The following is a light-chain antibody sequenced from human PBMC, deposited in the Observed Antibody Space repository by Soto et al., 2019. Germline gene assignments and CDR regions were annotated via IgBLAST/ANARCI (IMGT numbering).Light chain of an antibody. V-gene: IGKV3-11*01. J-gene: IGKJ5*01. CDR3: QQRSNWPVT. CDR1: QSVPGNF. Sequence: EIGLTQAPDTLSLSPGEKGTLSCRASQSVPGNFFAWYQQKPGQAPRLFIYDASTRATGIPARFSGSGSGTDFTLTISSLEPEDFPVYYCQQRSNWPVTFGQGTRLEIK. CDR2: DAS.